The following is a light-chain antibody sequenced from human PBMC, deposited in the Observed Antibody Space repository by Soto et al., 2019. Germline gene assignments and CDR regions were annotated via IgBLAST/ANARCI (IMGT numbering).Light chain of an antibody. V-gene: IGKV3-15*01. Sequence: DIVMTQSPATLSLSPGERATLSCRASQSVYSNLAWYQQKPGQTPRLLIYESSTRATGIPAWFSGGGSGTELTLTTSSLQSEDFSGYFCQQYQSCPFTFGGGTKVEIK. CDR1: QSVYSN. CDR2: ESS. J-gene: IGKJ4*01. CDR3: QQYQSCPFT.